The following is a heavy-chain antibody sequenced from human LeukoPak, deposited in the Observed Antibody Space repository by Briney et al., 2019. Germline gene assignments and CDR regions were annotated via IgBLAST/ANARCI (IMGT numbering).Heavy chain of an antibody. Sequence: ASVKVSCKASGYTFTSYGISWVRQAPGHGLELMGCISAYNGNTNYAQKLQRRVTMTTDTSTTTAYMEPSSLRSDATPVYYCARDGGSDTAMVLHETPTDYWGQRTLVTVSS. CDR2: ISAYNGNT. J-gene: IGHJ4*02. CDR1: GYTFTSYG. D-gene: IGHD5-18*01. CDR3: ARDGGSDTAMVLHETPTDY. V-gene: IGHV1-18*01.